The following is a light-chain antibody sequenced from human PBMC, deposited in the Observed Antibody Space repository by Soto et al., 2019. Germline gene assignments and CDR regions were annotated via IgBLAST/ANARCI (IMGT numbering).Light chain of an antibody. J-gene: IGKJ1*01. CDR3: QQYHNWPRT. CDR1: QSVSSN. Sequence: EIVMTQSPATLSVSPGERATLSCRASQSVSSNLAWYQQKPGQAPRLLIYGASTRATGIPARFSGSGSGTEFTLTISSLQSEDFAVYYCQQYHNWPRTFGQGDQGGYQ. V-gene: IGKV3-15*01. CDR2: GAS.